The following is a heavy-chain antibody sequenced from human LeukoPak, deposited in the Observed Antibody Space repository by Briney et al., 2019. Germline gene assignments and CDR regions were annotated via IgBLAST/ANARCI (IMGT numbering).Heavy chain of an antibody. Sequence: PGGSLRLSCAASGFTFTDAWMSWVRQAPGKGLEWVGRIKSNPAGGTTDYAAPVQGRFTISRDDSKNTLYLQMSSLITEDTAVYFCATEYYGSFNFWGQGTLVTASS. V-gene: IGHV3-15*01. D-gene: IGHD1-26*01. CDR1: GFTFTDAW. CDR2: IKSNPAGGTT. J-gene: IGHJ4*02. CDR3: ATEYYGSFNF.